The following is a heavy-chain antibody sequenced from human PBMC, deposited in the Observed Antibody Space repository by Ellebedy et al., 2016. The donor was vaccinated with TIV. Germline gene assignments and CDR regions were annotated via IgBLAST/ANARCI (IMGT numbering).Heavy chain of an antibody. CDR2: ISWNSGYK. CDR3: AKQTSKDILTGSGGGCFYY. CDR1: GFTFDDYA. Sequence: PGGSLRLSCVASGFTFDDYAIHWVRPAPGKGLEWVSGISWNSGYKAYGDSVKGRFTISRDNAKHSLYLQMNSLGPEDTALYFCAKQTSKDILTGSGGGCFYYWGQGALVTVSP. D-gene: IGHD3-9*01. J-gene: IGHJ4*02. V-gene: IGHV3-9*01.